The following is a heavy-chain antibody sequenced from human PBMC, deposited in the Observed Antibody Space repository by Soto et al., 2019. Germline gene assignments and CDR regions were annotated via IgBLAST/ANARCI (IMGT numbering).Heavy chain of an antibody. Sequence: SETLSLTCAVYGGSFSGYYWSWIRQPPGKGLEWIGEINHSGSTNYNPSLKSRVTISVDTSKNQFSLKLSSVTAADTAVYYCARGRIVVVPARGSYYYYYYYMDVWGKGTTVTVSS. CDR3: ARGRIVVVPARGSYYYYYYYMDV. V-gene: IGHV4-34*01. J-gene: IGHJ6*03. CDR2: INHSGST. D-gene: IGHD2-2*01. CDR1: GGSFSGYY.